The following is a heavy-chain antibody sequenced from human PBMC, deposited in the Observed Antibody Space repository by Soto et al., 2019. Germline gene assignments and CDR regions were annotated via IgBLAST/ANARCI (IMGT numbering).Heavy chain of an antibody. D-gene: IGHD6-19*01. V-gene: IGHV3-23*01. CDR1: GFTFSNYA. J-gene: IGHJ4*02. Sequence: EVQLLESGGGLVQPGGSLRLSCAASGFTFSNYAMSWVRQAPGKGLEWVSGIIGSGRSTSYADSVKGRFTISRDNSKNTLFLRMNSLRDEDTAIYYCAKDRSNLASGWYCTDYWGQGTLVTVSS. CDR2: IIGSGRST. CDR3: AKDRSNLASGWYCTDY.